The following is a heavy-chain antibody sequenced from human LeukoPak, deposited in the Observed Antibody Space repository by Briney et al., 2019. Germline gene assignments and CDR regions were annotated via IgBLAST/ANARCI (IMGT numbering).Heavy chain of an antibody. CDR2: IRYDGNKK. D-gene: IGHD6-13*01. CDR1: GFTFSNSG. Sequence: GGSLRLSCAASGFTFSNSGMHWVRQAPGKGLEWVAFIRYDGNKKSYADFVKGRFTISRDNSKSTVSLQMNSLTAEDTALYYCAKPAAAGLDYWGQGTLVTVSS. J-gene: IGHJ4*02. CDR3: AKPAAAGLDY. V-gene: IGHV3-30*02.